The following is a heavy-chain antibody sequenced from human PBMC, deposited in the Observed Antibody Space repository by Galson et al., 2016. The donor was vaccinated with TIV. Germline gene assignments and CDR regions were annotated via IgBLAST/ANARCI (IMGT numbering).Heavy chain of an antibody. J-gene: IGHJ6*03. CDR2: INTRNGHP. D-gene: IGHD4-17*01. V-gene: IGHV7-4-1*02. CDR3: ARSGDYNYYYSYMDV. Sequence: SVKVSCKASGYDFTSCAMNWVRQAPGQGLEWLGWINTRNGHPTYAEGFPGRFVFSLDTSVSTAYLQISSLTADDTAVYYCARSGDYNYYYSYMDVWAKGTTVTVSS. CDR1: GYDFTSCA.